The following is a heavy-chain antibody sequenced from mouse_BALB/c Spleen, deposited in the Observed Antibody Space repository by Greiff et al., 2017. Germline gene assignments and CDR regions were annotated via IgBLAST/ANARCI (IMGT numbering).Heavy chain of an antibody. CDR1: GFSLTGYG. CDR2: IWGDGST. D-gene: IGHD1-1*01. V-gene: IGHV2-6-7*01. J-gene: IGHJ1*01. Sequence: VQLQESGPGLVAPSQSLSITCTVSGFSLTGYGVNWVRQPPGKGLEWLGMIWGDGSTDYNSALKSRLSISKNNSKSQVFLKMNSLQTDDTARYYCARDLYGSSYQGYFDVWGAGTTVTVSS. CDR3: ARDLYGSSYQGYFDV.